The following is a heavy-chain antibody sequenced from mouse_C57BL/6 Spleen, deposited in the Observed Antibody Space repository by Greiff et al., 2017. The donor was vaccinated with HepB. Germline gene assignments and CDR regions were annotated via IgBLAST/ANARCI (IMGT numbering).Heavy chain of an antibody. Sequence: QVQLQQPGAELVKPGASVKLSCKASGYTFTSYWMQWVKQRPGQGLEWIGEIDPSDSYTNYNQKFKGKATLTVDTSSSTAYMQLSSLTSEDSAVYYCAHSSTMVNFAYWGEGTLVTVSA. J-gene: IGHJ3*01. V-gene: IGHV1-50*01. CDR3: AHSSTMVNFAY. D-gene: IGHD2-2*01. CDR1: GYTFTSYW. CDR2: IDPSDSYT.